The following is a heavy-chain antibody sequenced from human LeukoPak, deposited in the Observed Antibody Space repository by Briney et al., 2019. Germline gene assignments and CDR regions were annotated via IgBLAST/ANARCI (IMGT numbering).Heavy chain of an antibody. CDR3: ATDSTPLDY. V-gene: IGHV1-2*02. D-gene: IGHD2/OR15-2a*01. J-gene: IGHJ4*02. CDR1: GYTFTGNY. CDR2: INPNTGGT. Sequence: GASVKVSCKTSGYTFTGNYMHWVRQAPGQGLEWMGWINPNTGGTNYAQKFQGRVSMTRDTSISTAYMDLSRLRSDDTAVYYCATDSTPLDYWGQGTLVTVSS.